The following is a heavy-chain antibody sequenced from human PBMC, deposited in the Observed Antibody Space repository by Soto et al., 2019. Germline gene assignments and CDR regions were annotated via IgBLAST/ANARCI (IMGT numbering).Heavy chain of an antibody. Sequence: SVNGSFKASGGTFISYATSWGRQAPGQGLEWMGGIIPIFGTANYAQKFQGRVTITADESTSTAYMELSSLRSEDTAVYYCARDHCSSTSCYSWFDPWGQGTLVTVSS. J-gene: IGHJ5*02. D-gene: IGHD2-2*02. V-gene: IGHV1-69*13. CDR2: IIPIFGTA. CDR3: ARDHCSSTSCYSWFDP. CDR1: GGTFISYA.